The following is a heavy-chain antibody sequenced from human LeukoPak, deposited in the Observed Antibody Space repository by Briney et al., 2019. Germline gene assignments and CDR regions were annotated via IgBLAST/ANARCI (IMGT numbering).Heavy chain of an antibody. J-gene: IGHJ5*02. CDR2: IYPGDSDT. D-gene: IGHD6-13*01. V-gene: IGHV5-51*01. Sequence: GESLKISCKGSGYSFTSNWIGWVRQMPGKGLEWMGIIYPGDSDTRYRPSFQGQVTISVDKSISTSYLHWSSLDASDTAMYYCVRHGPYSRSLVDNLWGQGTLVTVSS. CDR1: GYSFTSNW. CDR3: VRHGPYSRSLVDNL.